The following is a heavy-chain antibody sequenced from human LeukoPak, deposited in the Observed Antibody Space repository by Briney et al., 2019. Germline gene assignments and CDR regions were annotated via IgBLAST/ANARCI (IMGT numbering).Heavy chain of an antibody. J-gene: IGHJ6*03. Sequence: SETLSLTCAVYGGSFSGYYWSWIRQPPGKGLEWVGEINHSGSTNYNPSLKSRVTISVDTSKNQFSLKLSSVTAADTAVYYCARRGQLERRIIIPYYYYYMDVWGKGTTVTVSS. CDR3: ARRGQLERRIIIPYYYYYMDV. V-gene: IGHV4-34*01. CDR2: INHSGST. D-gene: IGHD1-1*01. CDR1: GGSFSGYY.